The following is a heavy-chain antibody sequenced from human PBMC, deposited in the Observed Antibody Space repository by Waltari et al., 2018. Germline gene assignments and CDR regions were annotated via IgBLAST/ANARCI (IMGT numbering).Heavy chain of an antibody. CDR3: ARAGYYGSGSYWY. CDR1: GGSFSGYY. Sequence: QVQLQQWGAGLLKPSETLSLTCAVYGGSFSGYYWSWIRQPPGKGLEWIGEINHSGSTNDNPSLKSRVTISVDTSKTQFSLKLSSVTAADTAVYYCARAGYYGSGSYWYWGQGTLVTVSS. V-gene: IGHV4-34*01. J-gene: IGHJ4*02. D-gene: IGHD3-10*01. CDR2: INHSGST.